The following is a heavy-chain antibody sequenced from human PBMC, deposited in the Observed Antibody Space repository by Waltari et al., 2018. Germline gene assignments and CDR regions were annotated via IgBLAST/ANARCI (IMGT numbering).Heavy chain of an antibody. CDR3: ARQNVLTHFGVPHPNWFDF. CDR2: VYYRRTT. J-gene: IGHJ5*01. CDR1: GGSFSSDTFY. Sequence: HLQLQESGPGLVKPSETLSLTCAVSGGSFSSDTFYWGWIRQPPGKGLEWIATVYYRRTTYHNASLRSRVTLSIDTSKRQFSLKLNSMTAADTAVYYCARQNVLTHFGVPHPNWFDFWGPGIPVTVSS. V-gene: IGHV4-39*01. D-gene: IGHD3-10*01.